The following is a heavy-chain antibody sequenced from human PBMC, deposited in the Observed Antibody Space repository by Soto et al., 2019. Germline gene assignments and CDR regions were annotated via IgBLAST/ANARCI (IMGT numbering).Heavy chain of an antibody. V-gene: IGHV3-23*01. D-gene: IGHD6-13*01. CDR1: GFTLRDYA. Sequence: EVQVLESGGGLVQTGGSLRLSCAASGFTLRDYAMTWVRQAAGKGLELVSAIRPGGGSTYYADSVKGRFTISRDDSKNTLHLQMNSLRDEDTVVSYCAKVDSSWGWGHWGQGTLVT. CDR2: IRPGGGST. CDR3: AKVDSSWGWGH. J-gene: IGHJ4*02.